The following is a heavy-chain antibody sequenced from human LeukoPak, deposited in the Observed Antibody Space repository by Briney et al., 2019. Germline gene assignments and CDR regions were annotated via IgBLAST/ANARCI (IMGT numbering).Heavy chain of an antibody. Sequence: PQTLSLTCTVSAGSISSSSYYWGWIRHPPGKGLEWIGSIYYSGSTYYNPSLKSRVTISVHTSKNQFSLKLSSVTAADTAVYYCAPVVGATEAFDYWGQGTLVTVSS. V-gene: IGHV4-39*01. CDR2: IYYSGST. CDR3: APVVGATEAFDY. D-gene: IGHD1-26*01. J-gene: IGHJ4*02. CDR1: AGSISSSSYY.